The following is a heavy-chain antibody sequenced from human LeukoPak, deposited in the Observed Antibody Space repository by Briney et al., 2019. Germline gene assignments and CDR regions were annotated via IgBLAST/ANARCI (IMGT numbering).Heavy chain of an antibody. CDR2: ITASGAST. J-gene: IGHJ6*02. CDR3: AKDRGSERVAYDMDV. V-gene: IGHV3-23*01. Sequence: PGGSLRLSCAAAGLTFSSYAMSWVRQAPGKGLEWVSAITASGASTYYADSVKGRLTISRDNSKNTLYLQMNSLRAEDTAIYYCAKDRGSERVAYDMDVWGQGTTVTVSS. D-gene: IGHD3-10*01. CDR1: GLTFSSYA.